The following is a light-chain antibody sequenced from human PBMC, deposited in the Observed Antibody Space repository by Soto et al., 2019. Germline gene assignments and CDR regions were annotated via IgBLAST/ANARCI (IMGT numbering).Light chain of an antibody. CDR3: QNFGDSPFT. CDR2: GAS. V-gene: IGKV3-20*01. J-gene: IGKJ3*01. CDR1: ETISSHY. Sequence: VLMQSPDTLSLSPGERATLSCRASETISSHYIAWYQQKPGQAPRLLIFGASTRATGIPDRFSGSWSGTDFTLTISRLEPEDFAVYYCQNFGDSPFTFGPGT.